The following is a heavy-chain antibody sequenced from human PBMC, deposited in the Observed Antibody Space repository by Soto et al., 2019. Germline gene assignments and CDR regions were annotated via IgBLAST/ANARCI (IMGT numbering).Heavy chain of an antibody. Sequence: QVQLVESGGGVVQPGRSLRLSCAASGFTLSSHGMHWVRQAPGKGLEWGAVLSHDGSNKFYAVSVEGRFTISRDDSKNTLYLQMNSLRAEDTAMYYCAKENTFADYWGQGTLVTVSP. CDR2: LSHDGSNK. J-gene: IGHJ4*02. V-gene: IGHV3-30*18. CDR1: GFTLSSHG. CDR3: AKENTFADY. D-gene: IGHD2-2*02.